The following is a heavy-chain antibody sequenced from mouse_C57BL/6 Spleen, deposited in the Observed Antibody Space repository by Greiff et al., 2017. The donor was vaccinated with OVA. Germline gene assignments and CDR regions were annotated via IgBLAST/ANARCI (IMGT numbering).Heavy chain of an antibody. CDR1: GYAFTNYL. Sequence: VQLQQSGAELVRPGTSVKVSCKASGYAFTNYLLEWVKQRPGQGLEWIGVINTGSGGTNYNEKFKGKATLTADKSSSTAYMQLSSLTSEDSAVYFCARSLGRGFAYWGQGTLVTVSA. J-gene: IGHJ3*01. V-gene: IGHV1-54*01. CDR2: INTGSGGT. CDR3: ARSLGRGFAY. D-gene: IGHD4-1*01.